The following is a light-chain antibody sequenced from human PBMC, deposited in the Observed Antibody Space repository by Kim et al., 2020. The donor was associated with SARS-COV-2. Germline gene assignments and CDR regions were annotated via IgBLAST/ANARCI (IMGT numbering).Light chain of an antibody. Sequence: PGERAPLSCRASQSISSEFLAWYQQISGQPPRLLIFGASNRAAGIPDRFSGGGSGTDFTLTITRLEPADSTVYYCQHYTTSPPAYTFGQGTKLEI. CDR3: QHYTTSPPAYT. CDR2: GAS. V-gene: IGKV3-20*01. CDR1: QSISSEF. J-gene: IGKJ2*01.